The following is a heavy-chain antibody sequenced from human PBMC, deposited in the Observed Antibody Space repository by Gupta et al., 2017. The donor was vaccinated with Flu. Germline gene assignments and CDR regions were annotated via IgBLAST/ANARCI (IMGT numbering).Heavy chain of an antibody. V-gene: IGHV3-11*05. CDR3: ARSRVGGRSFDY. Sequence: QVQLVESGGGLVTPGGSLRLSCAASGFTFSAYHMSWLRQAPGQGLEWVSYISSSSSYTNYADSVKGRFTISRDNAKNSLYLQMNSLRAEDTAVYYCARSRVGGRSFDYWGQGTLVTVSS. J-gene: IGHJ4*02. CDR1: GFTFSAYH. CDR2: ISSSSSYT. D-gene: IGHD3-16*01.